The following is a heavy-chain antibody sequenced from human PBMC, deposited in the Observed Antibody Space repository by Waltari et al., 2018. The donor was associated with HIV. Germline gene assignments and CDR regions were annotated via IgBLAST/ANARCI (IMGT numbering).Heavy chain of an antibody. V-gene: IGHV4-61*02. D-gene: IGHD3-22*01. CDR3: ASTYYYDSSGNTPARNYFQH. J-gene: IGHJ1*01. Sequence: QVQLQESGPGLVKPSQTLSLTCTVSGGSISSGSYYCSWIRQPAGKGLEWIGRIYTSGSTNYNPSLKSRVTISVDTSKNQFSLKLSSVTAADTAVYYCASTYYYDSSGNTPARNYFQHWGQGTLVTVSS. CDR1: GGSISSGSYY. CDR2: IYTSGST.